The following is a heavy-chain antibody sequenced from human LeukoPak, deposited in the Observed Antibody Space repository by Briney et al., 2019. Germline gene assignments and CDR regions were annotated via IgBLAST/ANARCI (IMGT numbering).Heavy chain of an antibody. V-gene: IGHV1-8*01. J-gene: IGHJ3*02. CDR3: AFSNGDYYDSSGYYKPDAFDI. D-gene: IGHD3-22*01. CDR1: GYTFTSYD. CDR2: MNPNSGNT. Sequence: GASVTVSCKASGYTFTSYDINWVRQATGQGLEWMGWMNPNSGNTGYAQKFQGRVTMTRNTSISTAYMELSSLRSEDTAVYYCAFSNGDYYDSSGYYKPDAFDIWGQGTMVTVSS.